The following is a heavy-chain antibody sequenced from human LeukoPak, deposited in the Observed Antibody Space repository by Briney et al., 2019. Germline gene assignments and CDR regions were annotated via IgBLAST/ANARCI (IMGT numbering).Heavy chain of an antibody. D-gene: IGHD6-19*01. CDR1: GFTFNRNN. J-gene: IGHJ4*02. Sequence: PGGSLRLSCAASGFTFNRNNMNWVRQAPGKGLEWVSYISSTSITMYYADSVKGRFTISRDNAKNSLYLQMNSLRADGTAVYYCARETILAVAGDFWGQGTLVTVSS. V-gene: IGHV3-48*01. CDR3: ARETILAVAGDF. CDR2: ISSTSITM.